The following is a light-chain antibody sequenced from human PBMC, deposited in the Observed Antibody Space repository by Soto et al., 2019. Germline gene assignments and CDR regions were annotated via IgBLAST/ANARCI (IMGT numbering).Light chain of an antibody. V-gene: IGLV1-51*01. CDR1: SSNIGNNY. J-gene: IGLJ2*01. CDR3: GKWDSSLSAAVV. CDR2: DNN. Sequence: QSVLTQPPSVSAAPGQKVTISCSGSSSNIGNNYVAWYQQLPGTAPKLLIYDNNKRPSAIPDRCCGSKSGTSATLGITGLQTGDESDYYCGKWDSSLSAAVVFGGGTKLTVL.